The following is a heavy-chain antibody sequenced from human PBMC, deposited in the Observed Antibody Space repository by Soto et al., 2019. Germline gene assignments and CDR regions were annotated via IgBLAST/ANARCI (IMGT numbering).Heavy chain of an antibody. CDR2: IDPSDSYT. V-gene: IGHV5-10-1*01. D-gene: IGHD1-26*01. CDR1: GYSFTSYW. CDR3: VRALWANSENYGMDV. J-gene: IGHJ6*02. Sequence: GESLKISCKGSGYSFTSYWISWVRQMPGKGLEWMGRIDPSDSYTNYSPSFQGHVTISADKSISTAYLQWSSLKASDTAMYYCVRALWANSENYGMDVWGQGTTVTVSS.